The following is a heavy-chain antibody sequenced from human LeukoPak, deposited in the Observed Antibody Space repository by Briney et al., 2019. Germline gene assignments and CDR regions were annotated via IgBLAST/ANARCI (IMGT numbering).Heavy chain of an antibody. J-gene: IGHJ4*02. V-gene: IGHV5-51*01. CDR3: ARQAGDRWSPFDY. CDR2: IYPGNSDA. Sequence: GESLKISCKVSGYTFNTNWIGWVRQMPGKGLEWMGIIYPGNSDATYSPSSEGQVTIAADKSISTAYLQWTSLKASDTAIYYCARQAGDRWSPFDYWGQGTRVTVSS. D-gene: IGHD2-15*01. CDR1: GYTFNTNW.